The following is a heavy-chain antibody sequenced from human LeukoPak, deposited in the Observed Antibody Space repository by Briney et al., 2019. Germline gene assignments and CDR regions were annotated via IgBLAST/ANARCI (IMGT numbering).Heavy chain of an antibody. D-gene: IGHD2/OR15-2a*01. CDR1: GYTFTSYD. V-gene: IGHV1-8*01. CDR3: AREIDGYYYMDV. Sequence: ASVKVSCKASGYTFTSYDINWVRQATGQGLEWMGWMNPNSGNTGYAQKFQGRVTMTRNTSISTAYMELSSLRSDDTAVYYCAREIDGYYYMDVWGKGTTVTISS. CDR2: MNPNSGNT. J-gene: IGHJ6*03.